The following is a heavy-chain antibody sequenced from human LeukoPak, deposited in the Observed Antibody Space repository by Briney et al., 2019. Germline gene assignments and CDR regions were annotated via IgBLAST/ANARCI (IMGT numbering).Heavy chain of an antibody. V-gene: IGHV1-24*01. CDR1: GYTLTELS. J-gene: IGHJ5*02. CDR3: ASGYCSSTSCLSGFDP. CDR2: FDPEDGET. Sequence: ASVKVSCKASGYTLTELSMHWVRQAPGKGLEWMGGFDPEDGETIYAQKFQGRVTMTEDTSTDTAYMELSSLRSEDTAVYYCASGYCSSTSCLSGFDPWGQGTLVTVSS. D-gene: IGHD2-2*01.